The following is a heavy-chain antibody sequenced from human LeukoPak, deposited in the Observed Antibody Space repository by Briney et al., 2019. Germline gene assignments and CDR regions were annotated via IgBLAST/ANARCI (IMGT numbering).Heavy chain of an antibody. J-gene: IGHJ5*02. V-gene: IGHV1-18*01. CDR3: ARERRRTMVRGVIIDWFDP. CDR1: GYTFTSYG. CDR2: ISAYNGNT. D-gene: IGHD3-10*01. Sequence: ASVKVSCKASGYTFTSYGISWVRQAPGQGLEWMGWISAYNGNTNYAQKLQGRVTMTTDTSTSTAYMELRSLRSDDTPVYYCARERRRTMVRGVIIDWFDPWGQGTLVTVSS.